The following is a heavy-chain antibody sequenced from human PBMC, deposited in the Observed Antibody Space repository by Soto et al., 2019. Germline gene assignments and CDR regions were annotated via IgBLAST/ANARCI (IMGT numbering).Heavy chain of an antibody. Sequence: ASVKGSCTAPGDTFTSYYLNWVRQAPGQGLEWMGVINPHGGSTKYAQKFQGRVTMTRDTSRSTVYMELRSLRSDDTAIYYCARSSGGNFGIIIEGSNWFDPWGQGTLVTVYS. J-gene: IGHJ5*02. CDR2: INPHGGST. CDR1: GDTFTSYY. D-gene: IGHD3-3*01. CDR3: ARSSGGNFGIIIEGSNWFDP. V-gene: IGHV1-46*01.